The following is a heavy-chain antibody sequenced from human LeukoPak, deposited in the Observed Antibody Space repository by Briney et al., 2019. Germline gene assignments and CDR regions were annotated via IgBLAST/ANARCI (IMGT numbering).Heavy chain of an antibody. CDR3: ARVSEVWFGELLDAFDI. CDR1: GYTFTSYG. Sequence: ASVQVSCKASGYTFTSYGISWVRQAPGQGLEWMGWISAYNGNTNYAQKLQGRVTMTTDTSTSTAYMELRSLRSDDTAVYYCARVSEVWFGELLDAFDIWGQGTTVTVSS. V-gene: IGHV1-18*01. J-gene: IGHJ3*02. D-gene: IGHD3-10*01. CDR2: ISAYNGNT.